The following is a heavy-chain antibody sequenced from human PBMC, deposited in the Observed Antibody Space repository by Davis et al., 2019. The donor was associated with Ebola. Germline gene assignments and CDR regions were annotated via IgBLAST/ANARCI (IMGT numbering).Heavy chain of an antibody. V-gene: IGHV3-11*06. CDR1: GFTFSVYY. J-gene: IGHJ4*02. CDR3: ARDFSISGSYAYYFDY. CDR2: ISSSASYK. D-gene: IGHD1-26*01. Sequence: GESLKISCAASGFTFSVYYMSWIRQAPGKGPEWVSSISSSASYKNYADSVKGRFTISRDDAKKSLYLQMNSLRAEDTAVYYCARDFSISGSYAYYFDYWGRGTLVTVSS.